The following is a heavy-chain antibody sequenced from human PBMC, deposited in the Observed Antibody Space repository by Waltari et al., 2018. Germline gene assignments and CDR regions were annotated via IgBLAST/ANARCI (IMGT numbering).Heavy chain of an antibody. CDR2: IYFSGST. D-gene: IGHD3-16*01. CDR1: GDSIDRSGYS. CDR3: ARPNSSTLGGGFDY. J-gene: IGHJ4*02. V-gene: IGHV4-39*02. Sequence: QLQLQESGPGLVKPSETLSLTCIVSGDSIDRSGYSWGRSRQPPGKGLEWIGGIYFSGSTFYDPSLKSRVTISVDTSKNHFSLKLSSVTAADTAVYYCARPNSSTLGGGFDYWGQGTLVTVSS.